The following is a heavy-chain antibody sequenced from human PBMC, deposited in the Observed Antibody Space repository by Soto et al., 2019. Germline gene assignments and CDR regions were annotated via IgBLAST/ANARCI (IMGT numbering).Heavy chain of an antibody. CDR2: IYSGGST. D-gene: IGHD2-15*01. J-gene: IGHJ4*02. Sequence: EVQLVESGGGLIQPGGSLRLSCEASGFTVSSNYMSWVRQAPGKGLEWVSVIYSGGSTYYADSVKGRFTISRDNSKNTLYLQMNSLRAEDTAVYYCARENEVSSCSGGSCPADYWGQGTLVTVSS. CDR1: GFTVSSNY. V-gene: IGHV3-53*01. CDR3: ARENEVSSCSGGSCPADY.